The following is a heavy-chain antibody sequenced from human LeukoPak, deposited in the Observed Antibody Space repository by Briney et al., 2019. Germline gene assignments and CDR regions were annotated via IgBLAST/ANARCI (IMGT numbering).Heavy chain of an antibody. D-gene: IGHD3-3*01. V-gene: IGHV3-11*04. Sequence: PGRSLRLSCAASGFTFSDYYMSWIRQAPGKGLEWVSYIRSSGSTIYYAESVKGRFTVSRDNAKNSLYLQMNSLRAEDTAVYYCARDASVRGYDFWSGYDAFDIWGQGTMVTVSS. CDR2: IRSSGSTI. CDR1: GFTFSDYY. J-gene: IGHJ3*02. CDR3: ARDASVRGYDFWSGYDAFDI.